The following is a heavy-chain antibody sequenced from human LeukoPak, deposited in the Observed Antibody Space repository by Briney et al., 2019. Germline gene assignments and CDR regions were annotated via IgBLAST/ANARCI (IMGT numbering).Heavy chain of an antibody. Sequence: GASVKVSCKASGGTFSSYAISWVRQAPGQGLEWMGGIIPIFGTANYAQKFQGRVTITADKSTSTAYMELSSLRSEDMAVFYCARGRSGSYYDAFDYWGQGTLVTVSS. CDR3: ARGRSGSYYDAFDY. CDR2: IIPIFGTA. D-gene: IGHD1-26*01. J-gene: IGHJ4*02. V-gene: IGHV1-69*06. CDR1: GGTFSSYA.